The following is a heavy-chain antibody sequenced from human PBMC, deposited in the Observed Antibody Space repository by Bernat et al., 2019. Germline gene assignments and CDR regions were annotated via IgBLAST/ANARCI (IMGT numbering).Heavy chain of an antibody. V-gene: IGHV3-15*07. CDR2: IKSKTDGGTA. CDR1: GFAFSNDW. Sequence: EVQLVESGGGLVKPGGSLRLSCAASGFAFSNDWINWVRQAPGKGLEWVGRIKSKTDGGTADYAAPVKGRFAISRDDSKNTLDLQMNSLKTEDTAVYYCTTDLIVVGKRWFDPWGQGTLVTVSS. J-gene: IGHJ5*02. D-gene: IGHD2-2*01. CDR3: TTDLIVVGKRWFDP.